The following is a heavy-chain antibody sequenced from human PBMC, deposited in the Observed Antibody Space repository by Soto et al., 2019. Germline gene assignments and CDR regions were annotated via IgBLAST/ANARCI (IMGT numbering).Heavy chain of an antibody. CDR2: ISSSSSTI. J-gene: IGHJ6*02. V-gene: IGHV3-48*02. CDR1: GFTFSSYS. CDR3: AREVEGGYYYYGMDV. Sequence: EVQLVESGGGLVQPGGSLRLSCAASGFTFSSYSMNWVRQAPGKGLEWVSYISSSSSTIYYADSVKGRFTISRDNAKNSLYLQMNSLRDEDTAVYYCAREVEGGYYYYGMDVWGQGTTVTVSS. D-gene: IGHD3-16*01.